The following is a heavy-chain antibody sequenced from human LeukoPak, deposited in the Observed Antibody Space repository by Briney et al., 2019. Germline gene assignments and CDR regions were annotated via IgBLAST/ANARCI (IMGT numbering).Heavy chain of an antibody. V-gene: IGHV4-61*01. J-gene: IGHJ4*02. Sequence: PSETLFLTCTVSGGSFSSGSYYWSWIRQPPETGLEWIGYIYYSGSTNYNPSLKSRVTISVDTSKNQFSLKLSSVTAADTAVYYCARDQDGDYWGAFDYWGQGTLVTVSS. CDR2: IYYSGST. CDR1: GGSFSSGSYY. D-gene: IGHD4-17*01. CDR3: ARDQDGDYWGAFDY.